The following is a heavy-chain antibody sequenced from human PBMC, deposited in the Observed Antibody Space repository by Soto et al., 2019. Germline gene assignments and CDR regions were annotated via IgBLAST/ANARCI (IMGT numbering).Heavy chain of an antibody. CDR3: TRDRLCSGLYSYYYYGMDV. D-gene: IGHD6-25*01. CDR2: IYYSGST. J-gene: IGHJ6*02. V-gene: IGHV4-59*01. Sequence: PSETLSLACSVSSGSISSYYWSWIRQPPGKGLEWIGYIYYSGSTNYNPSLKSRVTISVDTSKNQFSLKLSSVTAAATVEYYSTRDRLCSGLYSYYYYGMDVWGQGTTVTVSS. CDR1: SGSISSYY.